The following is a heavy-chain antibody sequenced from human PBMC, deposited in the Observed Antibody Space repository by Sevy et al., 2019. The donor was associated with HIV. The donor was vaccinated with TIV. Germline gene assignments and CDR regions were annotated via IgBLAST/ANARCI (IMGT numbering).Heavy chain of an antibody. CDR1: GYSISSRYY. CDR3: ASDITSNWLFFDY. CDR2: MYYSGST. V-gene: IGHV4-38-2*01. D-gene: IGHD6-13*01. Sequence: SETLSLTCAVPGYSISSRYYWGWVRQPPGKGLEWIASMYYSGSTYYNPSLRSRVTISLDTSENQFSLKLTSVTAADTAVYYCASDITSNWLFFDYWGQGILVTVSS. J-gene: IGHJ4*02.